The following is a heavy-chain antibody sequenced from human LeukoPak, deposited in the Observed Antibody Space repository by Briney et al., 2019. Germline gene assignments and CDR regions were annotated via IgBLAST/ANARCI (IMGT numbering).Heavy chain of an antibody. J-gene: IGHJ6*03. CDR1: EFTLSSYW. V-gene: IGHV3-7*01. Sequence: PGGSLRLSCAASEFTLSSYWMTWVRQAPGKGLEWVANIKQDGSEKYSVDSLKGRFTISRDNAKKLLYLQMNSLRVEDTAVYYCARVGPPYYYYYMDVWGKGTTVTVSS. CDR3: ARVGPPYYYYYMDV. CDR2: IKQDGSEK.